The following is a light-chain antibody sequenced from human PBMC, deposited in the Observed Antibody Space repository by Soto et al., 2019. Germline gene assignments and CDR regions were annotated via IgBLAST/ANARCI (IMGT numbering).Light chain of an antibody. CDR1: QIVASTS. Sequence: EIVLTQSPGTLFLSPGDRATLSCRASQIVASTSFAWYQQSPGQAPSLLIYAASTRASDVPDRFSGSGSGTDFTLSISRLEPEDFAVYYCHQYDGSPPYTFGQGTRLEIK. CDR2: AAS. J-gene: IGKJ2*01. V-gene: IGKV3-20*01. CDR3: HQYDGSPPYT.